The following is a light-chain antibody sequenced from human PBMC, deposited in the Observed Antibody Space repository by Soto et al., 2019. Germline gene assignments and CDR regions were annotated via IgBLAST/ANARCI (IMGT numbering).Light chain of an antibody. CDR2: AAS. V-gene: IGKV3-20*01. CDR1: QSVSSTY. Sequence: EIVLTQSPGTLSLSPGERATLSCRASQSVSSTYLAWYQQKPGQAPRLLIYAASNRATGIPKRFSGSGSGTDFTLTISRLEPEDFAVDYCQQYHNSPGTFGQGTKVDIK. J-gene: IGKJ1*01. CDR3: QQYHNSPGT.